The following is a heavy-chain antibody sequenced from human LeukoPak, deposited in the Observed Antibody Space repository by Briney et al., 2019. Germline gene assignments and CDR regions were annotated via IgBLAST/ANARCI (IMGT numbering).Heavy chain of an antibody. J-gene: IGHJ5*02. V-gene: IGHV1-2*02. CDR3: ARDRYSSSWSTNNWFDP. Sequence: ASVKVSCKASGYTFTGYYMHWVRRAPGQGLEWMGWINPNSGGTNYAQKFQGRVTMTRDTSISTAYMELSRLRSDDTAVYYCARDRYSSSWSTNNWFDPWGQGTLVTVSS. CDR2: INPNSGGT. D-gene: IGHD6-13*01. CDR1: GYTFTGYY.